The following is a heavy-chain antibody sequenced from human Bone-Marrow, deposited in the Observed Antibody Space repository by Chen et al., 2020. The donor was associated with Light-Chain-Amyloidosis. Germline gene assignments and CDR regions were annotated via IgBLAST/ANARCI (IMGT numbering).Heavy chain of an antibody. J-gene: IGHJ6*02. V-gene: IGHV4-59*12. CDR2: SYYSGST. Sequence: QVQLQESGPGLVKPSETLSLTCTGSGASITSYYWSWIRQPPGKGLEWIGYSYYSGSTNYNPSLKSRVTISVETSKKQFSLKLSSVTAADTAVYYCASSKLLGYCSGGSCYSYYGMDVWGQGATVTVSS. CDR1: GASITSYY. D-gene: IGHD2-15*01. CDR3: ASSKLLGYCSGGSCYSYYGMDV.